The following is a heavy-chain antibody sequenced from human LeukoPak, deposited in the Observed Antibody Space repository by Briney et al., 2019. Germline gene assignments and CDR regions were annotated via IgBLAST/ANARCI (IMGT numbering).Heavy chain of an antibody. Sequence: PGGSLRLSCAASGFTLSTYRMTWVRQAPGKGLEWVANIKQDGSEKYYVDSVKGRFTISRDNAKKLLYLQMNSLRVEDTAVYYCARDRGSSGRLGRFDNWWQGTLVTVSP. V-gene: IGHV3-7*01. J-gene: IGHJ4*02. CDR3: ARDRGSSGRLGRFDN. CDR2: IKQDGSEK. D-gene: IGHD6-19*01. CDR1: GFTLSTYR.